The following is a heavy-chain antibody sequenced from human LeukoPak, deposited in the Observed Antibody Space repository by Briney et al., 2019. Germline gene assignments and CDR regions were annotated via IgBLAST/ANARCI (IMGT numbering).Heavy chain of an antibody. D-gene: IGHD1-26*01. J-gene: IGHJ4*02. CDR1: GFTFSSYA. Sequence: PGRSLRLSCAASGFTFSSYAMHWVRQAPGKGLEWVAVISYDGSNKYYADSVRGRFTISRDNSKNTLYLQMNSLGAEDTAVYYCARDSGSYYLDYWGQGTLVTVSS. V-gene: IGHV3-30-3*01. CDR3: ARDSGSYYLDY. CDR2: ISYDGSNK.